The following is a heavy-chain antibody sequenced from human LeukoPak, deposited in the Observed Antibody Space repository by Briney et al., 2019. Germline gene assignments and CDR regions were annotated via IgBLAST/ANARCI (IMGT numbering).Heavy chain of an antibody. V-gene: IGHV3-66*01. CDR1: GFTVSTNY. D-gene: IGHD6-13*01. Sequence: HPGESLRLSCAASGFTVSTNYMSWVRLAPGKGLEWVSLLHSDGNKYYAKSVKGRFTISTGNSKNTLYLQMNSLRVEDTAVYYCAGRRKEAAAYDHWGQGTLVTVSS. CDR3: AGRRKEAAAYDH. J-gene: IGHJ4*02. CDR2: LHSDGNK.